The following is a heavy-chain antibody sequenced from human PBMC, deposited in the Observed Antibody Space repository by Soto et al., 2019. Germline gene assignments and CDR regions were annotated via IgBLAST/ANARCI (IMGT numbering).Heavy chain of an antibody. CDR2: IKSKTDGGTT. CDR1: GFTFSNAW. V-gene: IGHV3-15*01. J-gene: IGHJ6*02. D-gene: IGHD3-3*01. CDR3: TTVLYDFWSGYPPRYYYGMDV. Sequence: GGSLRLSCAASGFTFSNAWMSWVRQAPGKGREWVGRIKSKTDGGTTDYAAPVKGRFTISRDDSKNTLYLQMNSLKTEDTAVYYCTTVLYDFWSGYPPRYYYGMDVWGQGTTVTVSS.